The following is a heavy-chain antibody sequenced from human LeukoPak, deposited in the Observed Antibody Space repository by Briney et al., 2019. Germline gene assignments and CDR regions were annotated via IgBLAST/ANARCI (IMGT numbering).Heavy chain of an antibody. CDR2: IDSSGSTI. V-gene: IGHV3-48*03. CDR3: ARDGLRDYGGNWFDP. CDR1: GFTFSSYE. Sequence: PGGSLRLSCAAPGFTFSSYEMNWVRQAPGKGLEWVSYIDSSGSTIDYVDSVKGRFTISRDNAKNSLYLQMNSLRAEDTAVYYCARDGLRDYGGNWFDPWGQGTLVTVSS. D-gene: IGHD4/OR15-4a*01. J-gene: IGHJ5*02.